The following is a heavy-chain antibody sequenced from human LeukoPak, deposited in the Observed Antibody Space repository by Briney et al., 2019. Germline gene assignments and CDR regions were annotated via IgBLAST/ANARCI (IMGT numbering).Heavy chain of an antibody. V-gene: IGHV3-23*01. CDR1: GFTFSSYA. CDR3: AKDHLPGIVVADRDY. Sequence: GRSLRLSCAASGFTFSSYAMHWVRQAPGKGLEWVSAISGSGGTTYYADSVKGRFTISRDNSKNTLYLQINSLRAEDTAVYYCAKDHLPGIVVADRDYWGLGTLVTVSS. D-gene: IGHD6-19*01. J-gene: IGHJ4*02. CDR2: ISGSGGTT.